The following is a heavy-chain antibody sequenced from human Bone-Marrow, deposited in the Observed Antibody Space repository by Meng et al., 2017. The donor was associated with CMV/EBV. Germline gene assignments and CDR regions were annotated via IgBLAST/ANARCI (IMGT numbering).Heavy chain of an antibody. V-gene: IGHV4-34*01. CDR1: GGSFSGYY. CDR2: INHSGST. Sequence: QVQLQQWGVVLVKPSETLSLTCAVYGGSFSGYYWSWIRQPPGKGLEWIGEINHSGSTNYNPSLKSRVTISVDTSKNQFSLKLSSVTAADTAVYYCARAEYFQHWGQGTLVTVSS. J-gene: IGHJ1*01. CDR3: ARAEYFQH.